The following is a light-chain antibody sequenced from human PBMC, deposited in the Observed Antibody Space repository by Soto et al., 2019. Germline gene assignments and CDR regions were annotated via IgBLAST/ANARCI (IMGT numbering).Light chain of an antibody. CDR3: SSYTSSSLYV. CDR2: EVT. CDR1: RSYIGGHHF. V-gene: IGLV2-14*01. J-gene: IGLJ1*01. Sequence: QSALAQPSPASGSPGQSVTLSRPGTRSYIGGHHFVSWYQQQSGKAPKLVIYEVTDRPSGVSDRFSGSKSGNTASLTISGLQPEDEADYYCSSYTSSSLYVFGTGTKVTVL.